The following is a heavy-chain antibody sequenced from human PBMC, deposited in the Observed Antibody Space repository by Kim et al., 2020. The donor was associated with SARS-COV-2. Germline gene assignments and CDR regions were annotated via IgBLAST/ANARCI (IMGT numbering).Heavy chain of an antibody. V-gene: IGHV3-48*04. CDR2: ISSSSSTI. D-gene: IGHD3-10*01. CDR1: GFTFSSYS. J-gene: IGHJ4*02. Sequence: GGSLRLSCAASGFTFSSYSMNWVRQAPGKGLEWVSYISSSSSTIYYADSVKGRFTISRDNAKNSLYLQMNSLRAEDTAVYYCARGERLWFGELAFDYWGQGTLVTVSS. CDR3: ARGERLWFGELAFDY.